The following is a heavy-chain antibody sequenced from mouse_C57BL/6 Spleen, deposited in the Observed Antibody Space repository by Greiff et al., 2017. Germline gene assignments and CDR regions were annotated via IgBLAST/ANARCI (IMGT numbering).Heavy chain of an antibody. D-gene: IGHD1-1*01. V-gene: IGHV1-22*01. CDR1: GYTFTDYN. CDR2: INPNNGGT. CDR3: ARGLRYPYYFDY. J-gene: IGHJ2*01. Sequence: EVQLQQSGPELVKPGASVKMSCKASGYTFTDYNMHWVKQSHGKSLEWIGYINPNNGGTSYNQKFKGKATLTVNKSSSTAYMELRSLTSEDSAVYYCARGLRYPYYFDYWGQGTTLTVSS.